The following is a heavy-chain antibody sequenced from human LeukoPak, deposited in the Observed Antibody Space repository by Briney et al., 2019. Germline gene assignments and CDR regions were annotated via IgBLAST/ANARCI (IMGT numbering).Heavy chain of an antibody. CDR2: IYTSGYT. CDR3: ARGVISKCYFDY. D-gene: IGHD2-21*01. CDR1: GRSHSRYY. V-gene: IGHV4-4*07. J-gene: IGHJ4*02. Sequence: SDTLSLPCTFSGRSHSRYYWSWLRQPVGKVLEWIGRIYTSGYTNYNPSLKSRVTMSVDTSKNQCSLRLNSVTASDTAVYYCARGVISKCYFDYWGQGTLVTVSS.